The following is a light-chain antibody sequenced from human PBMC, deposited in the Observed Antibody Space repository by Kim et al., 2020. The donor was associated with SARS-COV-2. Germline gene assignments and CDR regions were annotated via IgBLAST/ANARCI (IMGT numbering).Light chain of an antibody. Sequence: QSVLTQPPSVSGAPGQRVTISCYGTGSNIGSGYVVHWYHQLPGAAPKVVIYSNDKRPSGVPDRFSGSQSGPSASLAITGLQPDDEGYYYCQSYDYKLRGAVFGGGTRLTVL. CDR2: SND. CDR3: QSYDYKLRGAV. V-gene: IGLV1-40*01. CDR1: GSNIGSGYV. J-gene: IGLJ3*02.